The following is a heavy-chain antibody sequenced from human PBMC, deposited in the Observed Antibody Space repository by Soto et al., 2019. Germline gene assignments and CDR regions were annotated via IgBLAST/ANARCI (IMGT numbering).Heavy chain of an antibody. CDR1: GYTFTSYG. CDR3: ARGADSDSSGYYYYYYGMDV. CDR2: ISAYNGNT. Sequence: ASVKVSCKASGYTFTSYGISWVRQAPGQGLEWMGWISAYNGNTNYAQKLQGRVTMTTDTSTSTAYMELRSLRSDDTAVYYCARGADSDSSGYYYYYYGMDVWGQGTTVTVSS. D-gene: IGHD3-22*01. J-gene: IGHJ6*02. V-gene: IGHV1-18*04.